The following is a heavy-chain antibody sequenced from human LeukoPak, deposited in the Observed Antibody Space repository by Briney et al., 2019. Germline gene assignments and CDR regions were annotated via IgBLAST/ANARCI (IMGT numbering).Heavy chain of an antibody. D-gene: IGHD6-13*01. V-gene: IGHV1-69*13. J-gene: IGHJ4*02. Sequence: ASVKVSCKASGGTFSSYAISWVRQAPGQGLEWMGGIIPIFGTANYAQKFQGRVTITADESTSTAYMELSSLRSEDTAVYYCAREGVTAAGTSLFDYWGQGTLVTVSS. CDR3: AREGVTAAGTSLFDY. CDR1: GGTFSSYA. CDR2: IIPIFGTA.